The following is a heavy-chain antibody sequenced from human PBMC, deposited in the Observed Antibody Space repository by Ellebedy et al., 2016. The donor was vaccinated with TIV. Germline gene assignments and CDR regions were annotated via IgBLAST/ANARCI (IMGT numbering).Heavy chain of an antibody. Sequence: GESLKISCAASGFTFSNFWMTWVRQAPGKGLEWVANIKHDSSETYYADSVKGRFTISRDNSKNTVYLQMSSLRVEDTAVYYCAKYHPVVTTVQGFFHSWGQGTLVTVSS. J-gene: IGHJ4*02. V-gene: IGHV3-7*05. CDR1: GFTFSNFW. D-gene: IGHD2-21*02. CDR3: AKYHPVVTTVQGFFHS. CDR2: IKHDSSET.